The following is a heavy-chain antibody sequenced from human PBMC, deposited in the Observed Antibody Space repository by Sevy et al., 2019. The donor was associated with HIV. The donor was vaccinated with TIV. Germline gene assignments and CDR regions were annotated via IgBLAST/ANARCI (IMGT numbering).Heavy chain of an antibody. Sequence: SETLSLTRAVYGGSFSGYYWSWFRQPPGKGLEWIGEINHSGSTNYNPSLKSRVTISIGTSKNQFSLKLSSVTAADTAVYYCARHCSSTSCSHSFDIWGQGTMVTVSS. V-gene: IGHV4-34*01. J-gene: IGHJ3*02. CDR2: INHSGST. CDR1: GGSFSGYY. D-gene: IGHD2-2*01. CDR3: ARHCSSTSCSHSFDI.